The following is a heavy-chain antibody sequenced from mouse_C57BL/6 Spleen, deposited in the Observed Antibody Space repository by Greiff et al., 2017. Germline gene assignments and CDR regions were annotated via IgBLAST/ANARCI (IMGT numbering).Heavy chain of an antibody. D-gene: IGHD2-1*01. CDR3: ARGDGNPSMDY. J-gene: IGHJ4*01. V-gene: IGHV1-81*01. CDR2: IYPRSGNT. CDR1: GYTFTSYG. Sequence: VQVVESGAELARPGASVKLSCKASGYTFTSYGISWVKQRTGQGLEWIGEIYPRSGNTYYNEKFKGKATLTADKSSSTAYMELRSLTSEDSAVYFCARGDGNPSMDYWGQGTSVTVSS.